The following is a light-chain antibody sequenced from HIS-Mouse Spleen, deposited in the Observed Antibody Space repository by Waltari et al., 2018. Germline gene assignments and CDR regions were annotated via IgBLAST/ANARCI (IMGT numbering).Light chain of an antibody. CDR1: SSDVGRSTL. CDR2: EGS. J-gene: IGLJ3*02. Sequence: QSALTQPASVSGSPGQSITISCTGPSSDVGRSTLVSWYPQHPGKAPKPMIYEGSKRPSGVSNRFSGSKSGNTASLTISGLQAEDEADYYCCSYAGSSTWVFGGGTKLTVL. CDR3: CSYAGSSTWV. V-gene: IGLV2-23*01.